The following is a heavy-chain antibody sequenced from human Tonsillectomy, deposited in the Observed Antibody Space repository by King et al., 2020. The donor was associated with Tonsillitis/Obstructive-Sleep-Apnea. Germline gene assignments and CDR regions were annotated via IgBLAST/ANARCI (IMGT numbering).Heavy chain of an antibody. V-gene: IGHV2-5*02. Sequence: ITLKESGPTLVKPTQTLTLTCTFSGFSLSTSGVGVGWIRQPPGKALEWLALIYLDDDKRYSPSLKSRLTITKDTSKNQVVLTVTNMDPVDTATYYCARLTYYDFWSGPDYFDYWGQGTLVTVSS. J-gene: IGHJ4*02. CDR2: IYLDDDK. D-gene: IGHD3-3*01. CDR1: GFSLSTSGVG. CDR3: ARLTYYDFWSGPDYFDY.